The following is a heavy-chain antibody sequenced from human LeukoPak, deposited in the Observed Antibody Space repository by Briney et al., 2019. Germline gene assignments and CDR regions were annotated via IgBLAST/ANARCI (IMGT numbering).Heavy chain of an antibody. D-gene: IGHD3-22*01. CDR2: SYSSGST. CDR1: GGSISSGSDY. V-gene: IGHV4-61*02. J-gene: IGHJ4*02. CDR3: ARGSRYSSGYDYIDQ. Sequence: PSETLSLTCTVSGGSISSGSDYCSWIRQPAGKGLEWIGRSYSSGSTNYNPSLKSRVSISVDTSKYQFSLRLSSVTAADTAVYYCARGSRYSSGYDYIDQWGQGTLVTVSS.